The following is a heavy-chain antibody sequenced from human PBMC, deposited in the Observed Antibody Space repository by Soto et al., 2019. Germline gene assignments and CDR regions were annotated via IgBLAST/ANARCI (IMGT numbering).Heavy chain of an antibody. CDR2: IDTSSVSI. Sequence: EVQLVESGGDLVQPGGSLRLSCAASGFTFSNDGMNWVRQAPGKGLEWVSYIDTSSVSIYYADSVKGRFTISRDNAENSLSLQMNSLRDEDTAVYYCARGQLWPHYGMDVWGQGTTVTVSS. J-gene: IGHJ6*02. CDR3: ARGQLWPHYGMDV. CDR1: GFTFSNDG. V-gene: IGHV3-48*02. D-gene: IGHD5-18*01.